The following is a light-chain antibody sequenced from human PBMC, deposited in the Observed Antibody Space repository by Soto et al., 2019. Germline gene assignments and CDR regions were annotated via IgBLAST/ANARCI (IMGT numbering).Light chain of an antibody. J-gene: IGKJ1*01. Sequence: DIVLTQSPGTLYLSPGERATLSCRASQIVSSSYLAWYQQRPGQAPRLLIYGASSRATGIPERFSGSGSGTDFTLTISRLEPEDFAAYYCQQYGNSWTFGQGTKVDIK. CDR2: GAS. CDR1: QIVSSSY. CDR3: QQYGNSWT. V-gene: IGKV3-20*01.